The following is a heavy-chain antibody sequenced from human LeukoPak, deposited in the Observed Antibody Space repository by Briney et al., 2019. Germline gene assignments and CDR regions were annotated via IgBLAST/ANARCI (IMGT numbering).Heavy chain of an antibody. V-gene: IGHV1-2*02. CDR1: GYTFTGYY. CDR2: INPNSGGT. J-gene: IGHJ5*02. D-gene: IGHD2-2*02. Sequence: ASVKVSCKASGYTFTGYYMHWVRQAPGQGLELMGWINPNSGGTNYAQKFQGRVTMTRDTSISTAYMELSRLRSDDAAVYYCARGPVVVPAALLGFWFDPWGQGTLVTVSS. CDR3: ARGPVVVPAALLGFWFDP.